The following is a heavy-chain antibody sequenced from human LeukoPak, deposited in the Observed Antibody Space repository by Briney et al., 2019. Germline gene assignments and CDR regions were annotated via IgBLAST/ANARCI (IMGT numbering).Heavy chain of an antibody. V-gene: IGHV4-59*01. Sequence: PSETLSLTCTVSGGSISSYYWSWIRQPPGKGLEWIGYIYYSGSTNYNPSLKSRVTISVDTSKNQFSLELSSVTAADTAVYYCARSVVVVAATPIYYFDYWGQGTLVTVSS. D-gene: IGHD2-15*01. CDR2: IYYSGST. CDR1: GGSISSYY. J-gene: IGHJ4*02. CDR3: ARSVVVVAATPIYYFDY.